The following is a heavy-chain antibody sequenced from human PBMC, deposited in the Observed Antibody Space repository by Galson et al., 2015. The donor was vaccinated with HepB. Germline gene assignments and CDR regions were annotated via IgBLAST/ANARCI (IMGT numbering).Heavy chain of an antibody. J-gene: IGHJ4*02. V-gene: IGHV5-51*01. Sequence: QSGAEVKKPGESLKISCKGSGYSFTSYWIGWVRQMPRKGLEWMGIIYPGDSDTRYSPSFQGQVTISADKSISTAYLQWSSLKASDTAMYYCARHSFGRGSGWFTNGETYFDYWGQGTLVTVSS. CDR3: ARHSFGRGSGWFTNGETYFDY. CDR1: GYSFTSYW. D-gene: IGHD6-19*01. CDR2: IYPGDSDT.